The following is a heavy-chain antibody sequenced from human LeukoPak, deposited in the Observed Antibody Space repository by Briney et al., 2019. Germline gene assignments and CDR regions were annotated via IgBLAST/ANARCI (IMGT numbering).Heavy chain of an antibody. CDR1: GFTFSSYG. CDR2: ISYDGSNK. J-gene: IGHJ4*02. Sequence: PGRSLRLSCAASGFTFSSYGMHWVRQAPGKGLEWVAVISYDGSNKYYADSVKGRFTISRDNSKNTLYLQMNSLRAEDTAVYYCAKLGAIAVAGESEFDYWGQGTLVTVSS. V-gene: IGHV3-30*18. CDR3: AKLGAIAVAGESEFDY. D-gene: IGHD6-19*01.